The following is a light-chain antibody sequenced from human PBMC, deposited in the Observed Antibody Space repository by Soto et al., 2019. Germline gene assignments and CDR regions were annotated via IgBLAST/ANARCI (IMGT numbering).Light chain of an antibody. CDR3: QQANSFPLT. Sequence: IRMTQSPSSFSASTGDRVTITCRASQDISNYVAWYQQKPGKAPKLLIYAASSLQSGVPSRFSGSGSGTDFTLTISSLQPEDFATYYCQQANSFPLTFGGGTKVEIK. CDR2: AAS. V-gene: IGKV1-12*01. J-gene: IGKJ4*01. CDR1: QDISNY.